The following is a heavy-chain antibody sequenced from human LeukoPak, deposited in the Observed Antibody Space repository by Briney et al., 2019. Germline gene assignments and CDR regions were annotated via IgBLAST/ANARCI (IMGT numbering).Heavy chain of an antibody. CDR3: ARLRDCSGGSCFHWFDP. J-gene: IGHJ5*02. CDR2: IIPIFGTA. Sequence: ASVKVSCKASGGTFSSYAISWVRQAPGQGLEWMGGIIPIFGTANYAQKFQGRVTITTDESTSTAYMELSSLRSEDTAVYYCARLRDCSGGSCFHWFDPWGQGTPVTVSS. CDR1: GGTFSSYA. D-gene: IGHD2-15*01. V-gene: IGHV1-69*05.